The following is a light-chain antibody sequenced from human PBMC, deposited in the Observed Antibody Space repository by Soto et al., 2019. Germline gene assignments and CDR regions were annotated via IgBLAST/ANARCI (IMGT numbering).Light chain of an antibody. J-gene: IGLJ2*01. CDR1: SSDVGAYNY. CDR2: VVS. Sequence: QSVLTQPASVSGSPGQSITISCTGTSSDVGAYNYVSWYQQHPGKAPKLIIYVVSDRPSGVSNRFSGSKSGNTASLTISGLQAEDEADYYCSSFAGSRVLVLGGGTKVTVL. CDR3: SSFAGSRVLV. V-gene: IGLV2-14*03.